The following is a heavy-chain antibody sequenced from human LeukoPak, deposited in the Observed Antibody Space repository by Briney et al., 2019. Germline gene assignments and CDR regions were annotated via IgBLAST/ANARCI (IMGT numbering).Heavy chain of an antibody. CDR3: ARETVYCGGDCCPFDY. J-gene: IGHJ4*02. CDR2: INPSGGST. Sequence: ASVKVSCKASGYTFTSYYMHWVRQAPGQGLEWMGIINPSGGSTSYAQKFQGRVTMTRDTSTSTVYMELSSLRSEGTAVYYCARETVYCGGDCCPFDYWGQGTLVTVSS. D-gene: IGHD2-21*02. V-gene: IGHV1-46*01. CDR1: GYTFTSYY.